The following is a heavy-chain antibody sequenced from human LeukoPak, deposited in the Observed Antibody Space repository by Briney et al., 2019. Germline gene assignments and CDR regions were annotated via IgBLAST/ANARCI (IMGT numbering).Heavy chain of an antibody. CDR1: GGSISSYY. CDR3: ARLSYDYVWGSYPTLDY. Sequence: SETLSLTCTVSGGSISSYYWSWIRQPPGKGPEWIGYIYYSGSTNYNPSLKSRVTISVDTSKNQFSLKLSSVTAADTAVYYCARLSYDYVWGSYPTLDYWGQGALVTVSS. V-gene: IGHV4-59*08. J-gene: IGHJ4*02. D-gene: IGHD3-16*02. CDR2: IYYSGST.